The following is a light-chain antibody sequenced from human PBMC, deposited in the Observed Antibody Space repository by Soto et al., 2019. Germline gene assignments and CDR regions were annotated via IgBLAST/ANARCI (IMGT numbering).Light chain of an antibody. CDR3: QQSDSFPFA. V-gene: IGKV1-12*01. J-gene: IGKJ3*01. Sequence: IQMTQSPSSVSASVGDRVTIPFRASQDISSWLAWYQQIPGKAPKLLIYAASALQGGVPSRCRGSGSGTHFTLTISSLQPEDFATYYCQQSDSFPFAFGPGTKVDI. CDR1: QDISSW. CDR2: AAS.